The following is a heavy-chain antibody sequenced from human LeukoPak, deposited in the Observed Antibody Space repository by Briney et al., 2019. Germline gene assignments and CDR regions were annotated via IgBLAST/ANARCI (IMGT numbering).Heavy chain of an antibody. D-gene: IGHD3-22*01. Sequence: PGGSLRLSCAASGFTLSSYAMPWVRQAPGKGLEWVAVISYDGSNKYYADSVKGRFTISRDNSKNTLYLQMNSLRAEGTAVYYCAKDTYYYDSSGYNSLDYWGQGTLVTVSS. J-gene: IGHJ4*02. CDR1: GFTLSSYA. CDR2: ISYDGSNK. CDR3: AKDTYYYDSSGYNSLDY. V-gene: IGHV3-30-3*02.